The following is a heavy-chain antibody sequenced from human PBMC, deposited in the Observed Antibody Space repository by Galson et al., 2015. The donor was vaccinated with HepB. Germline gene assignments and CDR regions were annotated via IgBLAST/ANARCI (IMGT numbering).Heavy chain of an antibody. CDR3: AKGTTSVDY. V-gene: IGHV3-23*01. CDR1: GFTFSRTG. Sequence: SLRPSCAGSGFTFSRTGMTWVRQAPGKGLECVSAISMSGSGRDYVDSVRGRFTISRDNSNNMLYLQMNDLRAEDTAVYYCAKGTTSVDYWGQGTLVTVSS. CDR2: ISMSGSGR. J-gene: IGHJ4*02. D-gene: IGHD1-1*01.